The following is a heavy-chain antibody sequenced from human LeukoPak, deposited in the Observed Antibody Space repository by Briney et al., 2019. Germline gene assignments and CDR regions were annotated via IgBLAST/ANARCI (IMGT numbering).Heavy chain of an antibody. CDR3: AKDFGYGDYYYYTMDV. Sequence: RRSLRLSCPLSALTFSTYATSCVRHPPRNVLEWGSSILTMVSHTYYTNSVQGRFTISRDNSKNPLYLQLTSLRADGTAVSYCAKDFGYGDYYYYTMDVWGQGTTVTVYS. CDR2: ILTMVSHT. D-gene: IGHD5-18*01. J-gene: IGHJ6*02. CDR1: ALTFSTYA. V-gene: IGHV3-23*01.